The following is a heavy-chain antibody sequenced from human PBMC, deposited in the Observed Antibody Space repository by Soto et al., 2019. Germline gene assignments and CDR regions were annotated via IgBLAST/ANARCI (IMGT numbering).Heavy chain of an antibody. CDR1: GGSINTFY. Sequence: SETLSLTCTVSGGSINTFYWGWVRQPAGKGLEWIGRIFSSGSTSFNPSLESRVAMSVDTSKNHFSLNLSSVTAADMAVYYCAREGSYSAYNFAHGIQLWSFDFWGQGALVTVSS. CDR3: AREGSYSAYNFAHGIQLWSFDF. CDR2: IFSSGST. J-gene: IGHJ4*02. V-gene: IGHV4-4*07. D-gene: IGHD5-12*01.